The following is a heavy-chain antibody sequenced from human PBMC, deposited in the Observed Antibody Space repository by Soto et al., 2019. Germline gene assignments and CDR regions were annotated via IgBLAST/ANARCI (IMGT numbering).Heavy chain of an antibody. J-gene: IGHJ6*02. CDR2: IYYSGST. CDR1: GGSISSYY. V-gene: IGHV4-59*01. D-gene: IGHD2-15*01. Sequence: SETLSLTCTVSGGSISSYYWSWIRQPPGKGLEWIGYIYYSGSTNYNPSLKSRVTISVDTSKNQFSLKLSSVTAADTAVYYCARISLYCSGGSCYSYGMDVWGQGTTVTVSS. CDR3: ARISLYCSGGSCYSYGMDV.